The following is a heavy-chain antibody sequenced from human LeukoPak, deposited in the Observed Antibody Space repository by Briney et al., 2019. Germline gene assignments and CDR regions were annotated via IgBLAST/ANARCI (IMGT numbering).Heavy chain of an antibody. J-gene: IGHJ3*02. D-gene: IGHD1-1*01. CDR3: ATIPGVLVAFDI. V-gene: IGHV1-69*04. Sequence: ASVKVSCKASGGTFSSYAISWVRQAPGQGLEWMGRIIPILGIANYAQKFQGRVTMTEDTSTDTAYMELSSLRSEDTAVYYCATIPGVLVAFDIWGQGTMVTVSS. CDR1: GGTFSSYA. CDR2: IIPILGIA.